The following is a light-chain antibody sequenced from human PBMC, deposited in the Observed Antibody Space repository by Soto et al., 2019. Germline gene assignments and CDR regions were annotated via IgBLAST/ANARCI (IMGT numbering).Light chain of an antibody. J-gene: IGLJ3*02. V-gene: IGLV7-46*01. CDR1: TGAVTSGHY. CDR3: LLSYNGARV. CDR2: DTN. Sequence: QAVVTQEPSLTVSPGGTVTLTCGSSTGAVTSGHYPYWFQQKPGQAPRTLISDTNNKHSWTPARFSGSLLGGNAALTLSGAQPEDEADYYCLLSYNGARVFGGGIKLTVL.